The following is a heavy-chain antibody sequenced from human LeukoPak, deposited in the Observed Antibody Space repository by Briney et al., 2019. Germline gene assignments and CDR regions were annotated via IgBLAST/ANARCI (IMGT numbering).Heavy chain of an antibody. CDR2: ISYDGSNK. D-gene: IGHD6-19*01. CDR1: GFTFSNYG. CDR3: AKGYSSGWSHAFDI. V-gene: IGHV3-30*18. Sequence: GGSLRLSCAASGFTFSNYGMHWVRQAPGKGLEWVAVISYDGSNKYYADSVKGRFTISRDNSKNTLYLQMNSLRAEDTAVYYCAKGYSSGWSHAFDIWGQGTMVTVSS. J-gene: IGHJ3*02.